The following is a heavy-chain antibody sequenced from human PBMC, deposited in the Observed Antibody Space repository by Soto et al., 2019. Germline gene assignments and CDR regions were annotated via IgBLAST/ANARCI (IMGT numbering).Heavy chain of an antibody. CDR1: GDTFNFYT. D-gene: IGHD5-18*01. J-gene: IGHJ4*02. CDR2: ISTYNAET. Sequence: ASVKVSCKASGDTFNFYTINWVRQAPGEGLEWMGWISTYNAETNYAQRLQGRVTLTTDTSTSTAYMELRSLRSEDTAVYYCARGAYTHDFDYWGQGTLVTVSS. CDR3: ARGAYTHDFDY. V-gene: IGHV1-18*01.